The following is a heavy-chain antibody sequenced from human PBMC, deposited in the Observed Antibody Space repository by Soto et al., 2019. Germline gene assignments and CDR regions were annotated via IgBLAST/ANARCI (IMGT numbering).Heavy chain of an antibody. CDR2: IGTSGDT. CDR1: GFTFSRYD. J-gene: IGHJ5*02. D-gene: IGHD6-6*01. V-gene: IGHV3-13*04. Sequence: EVQVVESGGGLVQPGGSLRLSCAASGFTFSRYDMHWVRQATGRGLEWVSGIGTSGDTYYAGSVKGRFTISRENAKNSVYLQTNSLRAGDTAVYYCARGALGFDPWGQGTLVAVSS. CDR3: ARGALGFDP.